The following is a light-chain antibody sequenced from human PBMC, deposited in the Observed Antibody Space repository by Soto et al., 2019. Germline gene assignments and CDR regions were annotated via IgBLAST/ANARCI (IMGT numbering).Light chain of an antibody. CDR1: SSDVGYEY. J-gene: IGLJ1*01. V-gene: IGLV2-11*01. Sequence: QSVLTQPSSVSGAPGQSVTISCTGSSSDVGYEYVSWYQQHPGKAPQVLIYDVSKRPSGVPDRFSGAMSDNTASLTISGLQAEDEADYFCCSYAGNSFVFGTGTKVTVL. CDR2: DVS. CDR3: CSYAGNSFV.